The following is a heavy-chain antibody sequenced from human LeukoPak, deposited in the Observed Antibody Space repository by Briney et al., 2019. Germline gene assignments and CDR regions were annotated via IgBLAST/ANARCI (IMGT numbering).Heavy chain of an antibody. Sequence: ASAKVSCKASAYTFSNYLMHWVRQAPGQGLEWMGIIDPSGGSTGYAQKFQGRVIMTRDTSTSTVYMELSSLRSEDTAVYYCARDLGLRGVTNWFDPWGQGTLVAVSS. CDR2: IDPSGGST. J-gene: IGHJ5*02. CDR1: AYTFSNYL. CDR3: ARDLGLRGVTNWFDP. V-gene: IGHV1-46*01. D-gene: IGHD3-10*01.